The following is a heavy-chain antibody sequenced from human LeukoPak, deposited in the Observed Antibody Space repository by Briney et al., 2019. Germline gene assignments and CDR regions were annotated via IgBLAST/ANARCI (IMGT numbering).Heavy chain of an antibody. CDR3: ARDDTAMVKKFGY. Sequence: GGSLRLSCAASGFTFSSYSMNWVRQAPGKGLEWVSSISSSSSYIYYADSVKGRFTISRDNAKNSLYLQMNSLRAEDTAVYYCARDDTAMVKKFGYWGQGTLVTVSS. V-gene: IGHV3-21*01. CDR1: GFTFSSYS. CDR2: ISSSSSYI. D-gene: IGHD5-18*01. J-gene: IGHJ4*02.